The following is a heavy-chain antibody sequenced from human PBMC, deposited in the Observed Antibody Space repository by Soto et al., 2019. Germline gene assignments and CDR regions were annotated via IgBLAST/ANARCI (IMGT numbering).Heavy chain of an antibody. CDR3: ARIVISSSSRRPYGWFDP. J-gene: IGHJ5*02. Sequence: PSXPLCLRWGVSGGSIGGLGGCSLIRHNTGRGLEWIGYIYYSGSTYYNPSLKSRVTMSVDTSKNQFSLKLSSVTAVDTAVYYCARIVISSSSRRPYGWFDPWGQGTLVTVSS. V-gene: IGHV4-28*01. CDR2: IYYSGST. CDR1: GGSIGGLGG. D-gene: IGHD6-6*01.